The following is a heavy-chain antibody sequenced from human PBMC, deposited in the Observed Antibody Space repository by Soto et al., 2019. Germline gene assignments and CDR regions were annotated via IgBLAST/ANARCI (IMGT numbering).Heavy chain of an antibody. Sequence: AGSLRLSCAASGLTFRSYAMTWVRQAPGKGLEWVSAISGGGDGTYYADSVKGRFTISRDNSKNTLYLQMNSLRAEDTAVYYCAKDPGYCTSTRCYRTYYYYYMDVWGKGTTVTVS. CDR2: ISGGGDGT. CDR1: GLTFRSYA. CDR3: AKDPGYCTSTRCYRTYYYYYMDV. V-gene: IGHV3-23*01. J-gene: IGHJ6*03. D-gene: IGHD2-2*01.